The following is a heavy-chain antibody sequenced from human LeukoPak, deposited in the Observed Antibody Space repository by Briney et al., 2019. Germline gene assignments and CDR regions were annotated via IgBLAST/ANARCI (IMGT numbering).Heavy chain of an antibody. CDR1: GGSISSGGYS. CDR2: IYDSEST. Sequence: SETLSLTCAVSGGSISSGGYSWSWIRQPPGKGLEWIGYIYDSESTYYNPSLKSRVTISVDRSKNQFSLNLNSVTAADTAVYYCARAYSSSWSNAFHIWGQGTMVTVSS. V-gene: IGHV4-30-2*01. D-gene: IGHD6-13*01. CDR3: ARAYSSSWSNAFHI. J-gene: IGHJ3*02.